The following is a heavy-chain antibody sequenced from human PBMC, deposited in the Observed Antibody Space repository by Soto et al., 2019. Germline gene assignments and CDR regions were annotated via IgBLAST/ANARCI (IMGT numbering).Heavy chain of an antibody. V-gene: IGHV1-2*04. J-gene: IGHJ4*02. D-gene: IGHD3-3*01. CDR1: GYTFTGYY. Sequence: QVQLVQSGAEVKKPGASVKVSCTASGYTFTGYYMHWVRQTPGQGLEWMGWINPNSGGTNYAQKFQGWVTMTRETSISTAYMELIRLRSDDTAVYYCARASTYYDFWSGYSYFDYWGQGTLVTVSS. CDR2: INPNSGGT. CDR3: ARASTYYDFWSGYSYFDY.